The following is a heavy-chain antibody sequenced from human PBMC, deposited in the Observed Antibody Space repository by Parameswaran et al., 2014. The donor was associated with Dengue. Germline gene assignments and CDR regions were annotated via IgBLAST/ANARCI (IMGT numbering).Heavy chain of an antibody. Sequence: VRQMPGKGLEWIGSIYYSGSTYYNPSLKSRVTISVDTSKNQFSLKLSSVTAADTAVYYCARRGITFGGVIALSGMDVWGQGTTVTVSS. D-gene: IGHD3-16*02. CDR2: IYYSGST. CDR3: ARRGITFGGVIALSGMDV. J-gene: IGHJ6*02. V-gene: IGHV4-39*01.